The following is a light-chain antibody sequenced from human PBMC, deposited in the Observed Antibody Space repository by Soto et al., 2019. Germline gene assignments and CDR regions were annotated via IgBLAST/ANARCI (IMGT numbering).Light chain of an antibody. J-gene: IGKJ2*01. CDR2: GAS. Sequence: EIVLTQSPGTLSLSPGERATLSCRASQSVSSSYLAWYQQKPGQAPRLLIYGASSRATGIPDRFSGSGSVTDFTLTISRLEPEDFAVYFCQQYGRSPPYTFGQGTKVEI. CDR1: QSVSSSY. CDR3: QQYGRSPPYT. V-gene: IGKV3-20*01.